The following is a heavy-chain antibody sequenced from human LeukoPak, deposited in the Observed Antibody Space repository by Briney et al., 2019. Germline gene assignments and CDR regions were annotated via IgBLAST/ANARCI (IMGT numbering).Heavy chain of an antibody. CDR3: AKVLLRLGELSLYPPTDY. V-gene: IGHV3-30*02. CDR2: IRYDGSNK. Sequence: PGGSLRLSCAASGFTFSSYGMHWVRQAPGKGLEWVAFIRYDGSNKYYADSVKGRFTISRDNSKNTLYLQMNSLRAEDTAVYYCAKVLLRLGELSLYPPTDYWGQGTLVTVSS. D-gene: IGHD3-16*02. J-gene: IGHJ4*02. CDR1: GFTFSSYG.